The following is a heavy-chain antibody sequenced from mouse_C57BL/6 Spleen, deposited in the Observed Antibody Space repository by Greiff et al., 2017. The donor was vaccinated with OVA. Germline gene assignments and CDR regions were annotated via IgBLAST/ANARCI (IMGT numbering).Heavy chain of an antibody. D-gene: IGHD1-1*01. CDR1: GYTFTSYW. CDR2: INPSNGGT. CDR3: ARSPFITTVVDWYFDV. J-gene: IGHJ1*03. V-gene: IGHV1-53*01. Sequence: QVHVKQPGTELVKPGASVKLSCKASGYTFTSYWMHWVKQRPGQGLEWIGNINPSNGGTNYNEKFKSKATLTVDKSSSTAYMQLSSLTSEDSAVYYCARSPFITTVVDWYFDVWGTGTTVTVSS.